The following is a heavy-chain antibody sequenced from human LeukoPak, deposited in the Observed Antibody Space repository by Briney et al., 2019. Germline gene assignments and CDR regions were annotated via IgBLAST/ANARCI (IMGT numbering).Heavy chain of an antibody. D-gene: IGHD6-6*01. V-gene: IGHV4-61*02. Sequence: PSETLSLTCTVSGGSISSGSYYWSWIRQPAGKGLEWIGRIYTSGSTNYNPSLKSRVTISVDTSKNQFSLKLSSVTAADTAVYYCARVSRPLEYSSSKRAFEGDNWFDPWGQGTLVTVSS. CDR2: IYTSGST. J-gene: IGHJ5*02. CDR1: GGSISSGSYY. CDR3: ARVSRPLEYSSSKRAFEGDNWFDP.